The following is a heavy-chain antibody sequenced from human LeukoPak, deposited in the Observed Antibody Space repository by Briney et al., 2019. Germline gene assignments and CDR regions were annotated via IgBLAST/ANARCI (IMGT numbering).Heavy chain of an antibody. CDR2: ISAYNGNT. J-gene: IGHJ5*02. Sequence: ASVKVSCNATGYTFTSEGISCVRQAPGQGLEWMGWISAYNGNTNYAQKLQGRVTMTTDTSTSTAYMELRSLRSDDTAVYYCARRSGYSYRSGNRLAPWGQGTLVTVSS. V-gene: IGHV1-18*01. CDR1: GYTFTSEG. CDR3: ARRSGYSYRSGNRLAP. D-gene: IGHD5-18*01.